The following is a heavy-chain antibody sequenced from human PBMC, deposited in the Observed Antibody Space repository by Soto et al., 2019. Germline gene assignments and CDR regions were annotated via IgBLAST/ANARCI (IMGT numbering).Heavy chain of an antibody. CDR3: ARIVVGVTVDL. CDR2: ISHTGDT. D-gene: IGHD1-26*01. Sequence: SETLSLTCTVSDASVWSDSYFWTWIRQPPGKGLEWIAYISHTGDTNYNPSLKSRVTISIDTSRNQFSLTVTSVTAADTAVYFCARIVVGVTVDLWGQGALVTVS. J-gene: IGHJ4*02. V-gene: IGHV4-61*01. CDR1: DASVWSDSYF.